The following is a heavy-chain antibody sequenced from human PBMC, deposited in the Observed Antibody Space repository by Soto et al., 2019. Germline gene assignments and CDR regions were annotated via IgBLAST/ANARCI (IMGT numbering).Heavy chain of an antibody. V-gene: IGHV1-18*01. CDR2: ISAYNGNT. J-gene: IGHJ4*02. CDR1: GYTFTSYG. CDR3: ASVPNRRYCSGGSCQFDY. D-gene: IGHD2-15*01. Sequence: QVQLVQSGAEVKKPGASVKVSCKASGYTFTSYGISWVRQAPGQGLEWMGWISAYNGNTNYAQKLQGRVTMTTDTSTSTAYMERRSLRSDDTAVYYCASVPNRRYCSGGSCQFDYWGQGTLVTVSS.